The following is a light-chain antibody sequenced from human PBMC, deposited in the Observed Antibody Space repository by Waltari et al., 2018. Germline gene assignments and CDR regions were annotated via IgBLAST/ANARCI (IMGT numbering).Light chain of an antibody. J-gene: IGLJ2*01. Sequence: QSALTQPASVSGSPGQSLTISCTGTSSDVGGYNYVSWYQQHPAKSPKLMFYDVSNRPAGVSNRLSGSKSDNTAALPICGLQAEYEADYYCSSYTGSSTLFGGGTKLTVL. V-gene: IGLV2-14*03. CDR1: SSDVGGYNY. CDR2: DVS. CDR3: SSYTGSSTL.